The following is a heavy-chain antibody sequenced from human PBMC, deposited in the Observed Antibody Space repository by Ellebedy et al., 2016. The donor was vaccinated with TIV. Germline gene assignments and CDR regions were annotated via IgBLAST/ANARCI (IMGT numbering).Heavy chain of an antibody. V-gene: IGHV3-48*04. CDR3: ARDMGRWLQFLAY. D-gene: IGHD5-24*01. CDR1: GFTFNNYN. Sequence: GGSLRLSCAASGFTFNNYNMIWVRQAPGKGLEWISYISSDAITTDYADSVKGRFTISRDNAKTSVYLQMNSLRAEDTAVYYWARDMGRWLQFLAYWGQGTLVTVSS. CDR2: ISSDAITT. J-gene: IGHJ4*02.